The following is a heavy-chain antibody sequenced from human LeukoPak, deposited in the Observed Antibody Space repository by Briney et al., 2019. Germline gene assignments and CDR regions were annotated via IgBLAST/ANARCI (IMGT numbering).Heavy chain of an antibody. Sequence: ASVNVSCKVSGYTPTELSMRWGRQAPGRGRGWVGGFDPEDGETIYAQKFQGGVTMTEETSTDTAYMELSSLRYEPTAVYYCATVGYCSSTSCSDYYGMDVWGQGTTVTVSS. J-gene: IGHJ6*02. CDR3: ATVGYCSSTSCSDYYGMDV. D-gene: IGHD2-2*01. CDR2: FDPEDGET. CDR1: GYTPTELS. V-gene: IGHV1-24*01.